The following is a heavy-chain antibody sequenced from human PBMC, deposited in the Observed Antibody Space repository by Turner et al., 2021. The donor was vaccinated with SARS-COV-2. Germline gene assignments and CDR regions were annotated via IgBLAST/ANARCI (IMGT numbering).Heavy chain of an antibody. V-gene: IGHV3-30*18. Sequence: QVQLVESGGGVVQPGRSLTLSCAASGFTFSTYGMHWVRQAPGKVLEWVAVISYDGTNKYYLDSVRSRFTISRDNSKNTLYLQRNSLRADDTAVFYCAKQRDGYNSPFDYWGQGALVSVSS. J-gene: IGHJ4*02. CDR2: ISYDGTNK. CDR3: AKQRDGYNSPFDY. CDR1: GFTFSTYG. D-gene: IGHD1-1*01.